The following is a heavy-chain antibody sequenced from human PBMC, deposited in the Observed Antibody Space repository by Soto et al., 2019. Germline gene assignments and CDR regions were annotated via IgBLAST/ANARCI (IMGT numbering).Heavy chain of an antibody. CDR2: ISGSGGGT. V-gene: IGHV3-23*01. CDR3: AKDVDYMTPNYFDY. CDR1: GFTFSSYA. Sequence: GGSLRLSCAASGFTFSSYAMSWVRQAPGKGLEWVSSISGSGGGTYYVDSVKGRFTISRDNSKNTLYLQMNSLRAEDTALYYCAKDVDYMTPNYFDYWGQGTLVTVSS. J-gene: IGHJ4*02. D-gene: IGHD4-4*01.